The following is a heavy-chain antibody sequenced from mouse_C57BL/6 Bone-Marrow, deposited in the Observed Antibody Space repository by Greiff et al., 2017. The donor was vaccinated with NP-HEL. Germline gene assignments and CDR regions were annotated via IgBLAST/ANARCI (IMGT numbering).Heavy chain of an antibody. CDR3: TTGGSSPYAMDY. CDR2: IDPENGDT. J-gene: IGHJ4*01. V-gene: IGHV14-4*01. Sequence: VQLQQSGAELVRPGASVKLSCTVSGFNIQDDYMHWVKQRPEQGLEWIGWIDPENGDTEYASKFQGKATITADTSSNTAYRQLSSLTSEDTAVYYWTTGGSSPYAMDYGGQGTSVTVSS. CDR1: GFNIQDDY. D-gene: IGHD1-1*01.